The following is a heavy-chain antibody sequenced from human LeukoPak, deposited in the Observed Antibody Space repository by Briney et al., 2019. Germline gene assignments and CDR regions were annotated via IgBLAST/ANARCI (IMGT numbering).Heavy chain of an antibody. D-gene: IGHD5-18*01. Sequence: PGGSLRLSCAASGFTFSSYGMHWVRQAPGKVLEWVAVISYDGSNKYYADSVKGRFTISRDNSKNTLYLQMNSLRAEDTAVYYCAKGRGYSYGQFDYWGQGTLVTVSS. CDR1: GFTFSSYG. CDR3: AKGRGYSYGQFDY. CDR2: ISYDGSNK. V-gene: IGHV3-30*18. J-gene: IGHJ4*02.